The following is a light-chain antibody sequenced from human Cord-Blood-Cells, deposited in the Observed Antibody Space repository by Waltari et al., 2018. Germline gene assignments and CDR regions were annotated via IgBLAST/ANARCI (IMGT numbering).Light chain of an antibody. V-gene: IGLV2-14*03. CDR3: SSYTSSSTLV. CDR2: DVS. Sequence: QSALTQPASVSGSPGQSITISCTGTSSDGGGYNYFPWYQQHPGKAPKLMIYDVSNRPSGVSNRFSGSKSGNTASLTISGLQAEDEADYYCSSYTSSSTLVFGGGTKLTVL. CDR1: SSDGGGYNY. J-gene: IGLJ3*02.